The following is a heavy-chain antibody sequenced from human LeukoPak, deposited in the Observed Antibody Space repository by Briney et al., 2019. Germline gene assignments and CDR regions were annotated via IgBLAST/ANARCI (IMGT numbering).Heavy chain of an antibody. D-gene: IGHD1-14*01. Sequence: PGGSLRLSCTASGFTFGDYAMSWFRQAPGKGLEWVSAISGSGGSTYYADSVKGRFTISRDNSRNTLYLQMNSLRAEDTAVYYCAKSDNPYYFDYWGQGTLVTVSS. CDR1: GFTFGDYA. J-gene: IGHJ4*02. V-gene: IGHV3-23*01. CDR3: AKSDNPYYFDY. CDR2: ISGSGGST.